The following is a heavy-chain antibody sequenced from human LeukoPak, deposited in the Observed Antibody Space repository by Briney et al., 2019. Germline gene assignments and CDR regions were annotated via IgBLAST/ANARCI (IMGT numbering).Heavy chain of an antibody. J-gene: IGHJ4*02. CDR2: IIPIFGTA. CDR1: GGTFSGYA. D-gene: IGHD1-1*01. V-gene: IGHV1-69*05. Sequence: ASVKVSCKASGGTFSGYAISWVRQAPGQGLEWMGRIIPIFGTANFAQKFQGRVTITTDESTSTAYMELSSLRSEDTAVYYCASAPLHHNLYDYWGQGTLVTVSS. CDR3: ASAPLHHNLYDY.